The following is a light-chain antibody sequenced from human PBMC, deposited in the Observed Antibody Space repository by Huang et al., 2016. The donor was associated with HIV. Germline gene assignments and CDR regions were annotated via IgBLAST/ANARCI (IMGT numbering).Light chain of an antibody. CDR1: QSLSSQ. J-gene: IGKJ1*01. Sequence: EIVMTQSPATLSLSPGERVTLSCRASQSLSSQLAWYQQKRGQAPRRLIYGVSTRATDIPARFSGSGSGTDFTLTINSLQSEDFATYYCQQYNDWPLTFGQGTEVEIK. V-gene: IGKV3-15*01. CDR3: QQYNDWPLT. CDR2: GVS.